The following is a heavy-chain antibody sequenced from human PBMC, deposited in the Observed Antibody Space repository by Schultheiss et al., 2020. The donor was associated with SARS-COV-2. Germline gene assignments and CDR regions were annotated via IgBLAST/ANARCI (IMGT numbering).Heavy chain of an antibody. CDR1: GGSINSFY. Sequence: SQTLSLTCTVSGGSINSFYWSWVRQPPGGGLEWIGSIYYSGSTYYNPSLKSRVTISVDTSKNQFSLKLSSVTAADTAVYYCARKTQLLYAFDIWGQGTMVTVSS. CDR3: ARKTQLLYAFDI. D-gene: IGHD2-2*01. J-gene: IGHJ3*02. CDR2: IYYSGST. V-gene: IGHV4-59*04.